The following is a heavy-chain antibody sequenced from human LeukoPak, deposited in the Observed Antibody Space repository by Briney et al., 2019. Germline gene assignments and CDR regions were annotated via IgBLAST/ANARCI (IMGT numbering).Heavy chain of an antibody. J-gene: IGHJ4*02. CDR2: ISAYNGNT. CDR1: GYTFTSYG. V-gene: IGHV1-18*01. D-gene: IGHD3-9*01. CDR3: ARESYYDILTGYYRPFDY. Sequence: ASVKVSRKASGYTFTSYGISWVRQAPGQGLEWMGWISAYNGNTNYAQKLQGRVTMTTDTSTSTAYMELRSLRSDDTAVYYCARESYYDILTGYYRPFDYWGQGTLVTVSS.